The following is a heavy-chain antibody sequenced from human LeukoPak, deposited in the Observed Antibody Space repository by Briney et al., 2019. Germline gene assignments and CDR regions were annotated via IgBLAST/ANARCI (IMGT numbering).Heavy chain of an antibody. J-gene: IGHJ3*02. D-gene: IGHD3-22*01. CDR3: ARTVVVIDAFDI. CDR2: INPNSGGT. CDR1: GGTFSSYA. V-gene: IGHV1-2*02. Sequence: ASVKVSCKASGGTFSSYAISWVRQAPGQGLEWMGWINPNSGGTNYAQKFQGRVTMTRDTSISTAYMELSRLRSDDTAVYYCARTVVVIDAFDIWGQGTMVTVSS.